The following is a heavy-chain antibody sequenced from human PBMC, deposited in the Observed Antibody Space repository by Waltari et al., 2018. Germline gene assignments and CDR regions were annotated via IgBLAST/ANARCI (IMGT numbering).Heavy chain of an antibody. V-gene: IGHV4-34*01. CDR3: ARGYCSSTSCYYYYGMDV. CDR2: INHSGST. Sequence: QVQLQQWGAELLKPSETLSLTCAVYGGSFSGYYWSWIRQPPGKGLEWIGEINHSGSTNYNPSLKSRVTISVYTSKNQFSLKLSSVTAADTAVYYCARGYCSSTSCYYYYGMDVWGQGTTVTVSS. CDR1: GGSFSGYY. J-gene: IGHJ6*02. D-gene: IGHD2-2*01.